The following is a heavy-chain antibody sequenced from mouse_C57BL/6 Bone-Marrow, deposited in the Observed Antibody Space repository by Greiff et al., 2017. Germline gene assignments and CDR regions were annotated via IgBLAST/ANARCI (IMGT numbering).Heavy chain of an antibody. Sequence: EVQLQQSGPELVKPGASVKIPCKASGYTFTDYNMDWVKQSHGKSLEWIGDINPNNGGTIYNQKFKGKATLTVDKSSSPAYMELRSLTSEDTAVYYCARVDYYYGSSPYYYAMDYWGQGTSGTVSS. CDR1: GYTFTDYN. D-gene: IGHD1-1*01. CDR3: ARVDYYYGSSPYYYAMDY. CDR2: INPNNGGT. V-gene: IGHV1-18*01. J-gene: IGHJ4*01.